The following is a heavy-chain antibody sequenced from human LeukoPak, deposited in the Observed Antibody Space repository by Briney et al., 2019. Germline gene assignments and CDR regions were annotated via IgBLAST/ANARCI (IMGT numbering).Heavy chain of an antibody. CDR3: ARGALVVVVDARPFDY. CDR2: INPSGGST. J-gene: IGHJ4*02. Sequence: GASVKVSCKASGYTFTDYYMHWVRQAPGQGLEWMGIINPSGGSTSYSQKFQGRVTMTRDTSTSTVYMELSSLRSEDTAVYYCARGALVVVVDARPFDYWGQGTLVSVSS. D-gene: IGHD2-15*01. V-gene: IGHV1-46*01. CDR1: GYTFTDYY.